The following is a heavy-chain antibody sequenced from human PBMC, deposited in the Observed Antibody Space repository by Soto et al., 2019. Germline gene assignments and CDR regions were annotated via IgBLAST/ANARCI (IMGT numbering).Heavy chain of an antibody. CDR3: ARERLTSYYYYGMGV. J-gene: IGHJ6*02. CDR1: GGSISSYY. CDR2: IYYSGST. Sequence: SETLSLTCTVSGGSISSYYWSWIRQPPGKGLEWIGYIYYSGSTNYNPSLKSRVTISVDTSKNQFSLKLSSVTAADTAVYYCARERLTSYYYYGMGVWGQGTTVTVSS. V-gene: IGHV4-59*01. D-gene: IGHD3-22*01.